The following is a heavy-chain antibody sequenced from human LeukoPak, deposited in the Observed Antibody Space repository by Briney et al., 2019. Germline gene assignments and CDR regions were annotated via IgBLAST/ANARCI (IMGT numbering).Heavy chain of an antibody. CDR2: ICSGGNI. V-gene: IGHV4-59*05. CDR1: GGSISSYY. D-gene: IGHD5-24*01. J-gene: IGHJ4*02. CDR3: ARDGPWKSDY. Sequence: NPSETLSLTCTVSGGSISSYYWSWIRQSPGKGLEWIGSICSGGNICSNPSLESRVTISVDSSRGHFFLQLTSVTAADTAVYFCARDGPWKSDYWGRGTLVTVSS.